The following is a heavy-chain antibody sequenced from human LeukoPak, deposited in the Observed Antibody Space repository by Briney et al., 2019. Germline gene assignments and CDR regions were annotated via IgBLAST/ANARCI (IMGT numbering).Heavy chain of an antibody. CDR2: INPSGGST. Sequence: ASVKVSCKASGYTFTGYYMHWVRQAPGQGLEWKGIINPSGGSTSYAQKFQGTVTMTRDTSTSTVYMELSSLRSEDTAVYYCASTIAVAGRNNWFDPWGQGTLVTVSS. J-gene: IGHJ5*02. CDR3: ASTIAVAGRNNWFDP. D-gene: IGHD6-19*01. V-gene: IGHV1-46*01. CDR1: GYTFTGYY.